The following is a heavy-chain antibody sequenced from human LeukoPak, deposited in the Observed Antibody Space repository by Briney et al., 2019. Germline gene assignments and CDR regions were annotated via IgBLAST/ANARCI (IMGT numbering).Heavy chain of an antibody. CDR2: IYYSGST. J-gene: IGHJ4*02. CDR3: ARSRDSSGPGPFAD. CDR1: GGPISNYY. V-gene: IGHV4-59*08. D-gene: IGHD6-19*01. Sequence: SETLSLTCTVSGGPISNYYWSWIRQPPGKGLEWIGYIYYSGSTNYNPSLKSRVTISVDTSKNQFSLKVSSVTAADTAVYYCARSRDSSGPGPFADWGQGILVTVSS.